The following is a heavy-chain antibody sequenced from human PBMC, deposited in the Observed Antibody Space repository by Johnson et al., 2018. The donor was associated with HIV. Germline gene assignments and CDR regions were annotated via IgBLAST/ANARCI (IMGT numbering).Heavy chain of an antibody. V-gene: IGHV3-30*04. Sequence: QVQLVESGGGLEQPGRSLRLSCAASGFTFTSYAMHWVRQAPGKGLEWVAVISYDGSNKYYADSVKGRFTISRDNSKNTLYLQMNSLEAEDTALYYCARFLGYYDSNGYYFGDGFDVWGLGTMVTVSS. CDR1: GFTFTSYA. D-gene: IGHD3-22*01. CDR3: ARFLGYYDSNGYYFGDGFDV. CDR2: ISYDGSNK. J-gene: IGHJ3*01.